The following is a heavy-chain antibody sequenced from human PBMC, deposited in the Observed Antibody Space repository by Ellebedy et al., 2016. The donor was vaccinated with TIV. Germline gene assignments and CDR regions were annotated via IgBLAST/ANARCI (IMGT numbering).Heavy chain of an antibody. V-gene: IGHV4-59*08. Sequence: MPSETLSLTCTVSGCSISPYYWSWIRQPPGKGLEWIGYIYYSGSTYYNPSLKSRVTISVDTSKNQFSLKLSSVTAADTAVYYCARRRVVTPFINWFDPWGQGTLVTVSS. CDR1: GCSISPYY. CDR3: ARRRVVTPFINWFDP. CDR2: IYYSGST. D-gene: IGHD4-23*01. J-gene: IGHJ5*02.